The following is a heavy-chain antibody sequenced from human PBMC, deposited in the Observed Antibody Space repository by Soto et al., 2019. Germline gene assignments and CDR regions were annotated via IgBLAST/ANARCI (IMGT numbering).Heavy chain of an antibody. CDR1: GFTFSSYA. V-gene: IGHV3-23*01. D-gene: IGHD6-13*01. CDR2: ISGSGGST. J-gene: IGHJ4*02. Sequence: GGSLRLSCAASGFTFSSYAMSWVRQAPGKGLEWVSAISGSGGSTYYADSVKGRFTISRDNSKNTLYLQMNSLRAEDTAVYYCAKRPFGYSSSWYDYWGQGTLVTVSS. CDR3: AKRPFGYSSSWYDY.